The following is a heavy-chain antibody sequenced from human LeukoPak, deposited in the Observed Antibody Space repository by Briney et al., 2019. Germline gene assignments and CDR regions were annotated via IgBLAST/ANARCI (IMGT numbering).Heavy chain of an antibody. D-gene: IGHD1-14*01. CDR1: GSTFSSHW. V-gene: IGHV3-7*01. J-gene: IGHJ4*02. CDR2: IKQDGSEK. CDR3: ARESTGFTIDY. Sequence: GGSLRLSCAASGSTFSSHWMSWVRQAPGKGLEWVANIKQDGSEKYSVDSVKGRFTISRDNAKNSLFLQMNSLRAEDTAVYFCARESTGFTIDYWGQGTLVTVSS.